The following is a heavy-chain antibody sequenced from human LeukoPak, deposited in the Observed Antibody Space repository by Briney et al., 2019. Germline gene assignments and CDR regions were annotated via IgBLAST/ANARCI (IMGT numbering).Heavy chain of an antibody. J-gene: IGHJ4*02. CDR2: ITSSSSYI. CDR1: GFTFSRFT. Sequence: GGSLRLSCAASGFTFSRFTMNWVRQAPGKGLEWVSSITSSSSYIYYADSVKGRFTISRDNAKNSLYLQMNSLRAEDTAVYYCARAHNWKYGSFDFWGQGTLVTVSP. CDR3: ARAHNWKYGSFDF. D-gene: IGHD1-7*01. V-gene: IGHV3-21*01.